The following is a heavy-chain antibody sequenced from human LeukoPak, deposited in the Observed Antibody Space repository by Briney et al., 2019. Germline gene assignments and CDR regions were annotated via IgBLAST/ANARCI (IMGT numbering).Heavy chain of an antibody. J-gene: IGHJ4*02. CDR3: ARGGDSSWMYYFDY. Sequence: ASVKVSCKASGYTFTSYAMHWVRQAPGQRLEWMGWINAGNGNTKYSQKFQGRVTITRDTSASTAYMELSSLRSEDTAVYYCARGGDSSWMYYFDYWGQGTLVTLSS. D-gene: IGHD6-13*01. V-gene: IGHV1-3*01. CDR2: INAGNGNT. CDR1: GYTFTSYA.